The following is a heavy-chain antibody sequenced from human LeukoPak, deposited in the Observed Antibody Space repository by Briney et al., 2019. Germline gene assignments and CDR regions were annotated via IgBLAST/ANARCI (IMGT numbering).Heavy chain of an antibody. CDR1: GFIFSDYS. V-gene: IGHV3-48*02. Sequence: GGSLRLSCAASGFIFSDYSMDWVRQAPGRGLEWVSYISSSSSTIYYADSVKGRFTISRDNAKKSLYLQMNSLREEDTAVYYCARDPESNWGWDLDYWGQGTLVTVSS. CDR3: ARDPESNWGWDLDY. J-gene: IGHJ4*02. D-gene: IGHD7-27*01. CDR2: ISSSSSTI.